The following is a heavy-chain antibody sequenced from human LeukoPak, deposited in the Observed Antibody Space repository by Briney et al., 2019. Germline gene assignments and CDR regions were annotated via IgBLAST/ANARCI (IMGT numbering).Heavy chain of an antibody. CDR2: ISYDGSNK. Sequence: GSLRLSCAASGFTFSSYGMHWVRQAPGKGLEWVAVISYDGSNKYYADSVKGRFTISRDNSKNTLYLQMNSLRGEDTAVYYCAKRRDGFDIWGQGTMVTVSS. V-gene: IGHV3-30*18. J-gene: IGHJ3*02. CDR1: GFTFSSYG. CDR3: AKRRDGFDI.